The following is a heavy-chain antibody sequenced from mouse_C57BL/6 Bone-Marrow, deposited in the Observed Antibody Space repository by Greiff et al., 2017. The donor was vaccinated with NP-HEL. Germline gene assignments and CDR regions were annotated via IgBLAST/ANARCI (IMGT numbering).Heavy chain of an antibody. CDR1: GFSLTSYA. V-gene: IGHV2-9-1*01. D-gene: IGHD3-1*01. J-gene: IGHJ3*01. CDR3: ARNGLGWAWFAY. Sequence: VQLVESGPGLVAPSQSLSITCTVSGFSLTSYAISWVRQPPGKGLEWLGVIWTGGGTNYNSALKSGRGSSENNSKSQVFLKMNSLQTDDTARYYCARNGLGWAWFAYWGQGTLVTVSA. CDR2: IWTGGGT.